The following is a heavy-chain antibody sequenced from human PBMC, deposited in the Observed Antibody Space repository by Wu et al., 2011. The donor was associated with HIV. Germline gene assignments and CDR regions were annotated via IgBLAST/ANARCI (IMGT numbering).Heavy chain of an antibody. V-gene: IGHV1-69*01. Sequence: QVQLVQSGAEVKKPGSSVKVSCKASGGNFRSHAIKWVRQAPGQGLEWMGGIIHAQRFQGRLTITTDESTSTAFMELSSLRSEDTAVYYCARDQIGGSDLDWGQGTLVTVSS. CDR1: GGNFRSHA. CDR2: II. D-gene: IGHD1-26*01. CDR3: ARDQIGGSDLD. J-gene: IGHJ4*02.